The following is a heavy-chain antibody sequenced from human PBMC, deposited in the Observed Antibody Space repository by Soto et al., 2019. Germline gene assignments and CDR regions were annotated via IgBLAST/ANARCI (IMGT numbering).Heavy chain of an antibody. Sequence: QITLKESGPKLVKPTQTLTLTCTYSGFSLTTSGAGVGWIRQPPGKALEWLALISWNDYKRYNPGLESRLTITKDTSKNQVILILTNMDPVETATYFCAHRYGGNYYRWYFDSWGQGTLVTVSS. V-gene: IGHV2-5*01. CDR2: ISWNDYK. CDR1: GFSLTTSGAG. J-gene: IGHJ4*02. CDR3: AHRYGGNYYRWYFDS. D-gene: IGHD1-26*01.